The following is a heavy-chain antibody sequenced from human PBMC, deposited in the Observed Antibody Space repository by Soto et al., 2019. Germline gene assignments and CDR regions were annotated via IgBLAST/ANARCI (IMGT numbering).Heavy chain of an antibody. D-gene: IGHD5-12*01. CDR2: INHGGST. J-gene: IGHJ5*02. V-gene: IGHV4-34*01. Sequence: QVHLQQWGAGLLKPSETLSLTCAVYGESFIVYYWPWMRQYPAKGLEWIGEINHGGSTNYNPSLKSRLTISIDTSKNQFSLNLTSVTAADTSVYYCARTDIVTTNWFDPWGQGTLVTVSS. CDR3: ARTDIVTTNWFDP. CDR1: GESFIVYY.